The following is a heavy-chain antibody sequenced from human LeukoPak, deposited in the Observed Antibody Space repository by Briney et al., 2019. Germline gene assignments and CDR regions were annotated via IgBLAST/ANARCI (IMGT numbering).Heavy chain of an antibody. J-gene: IGHJ4*02. CDR1: GGSISSGDYS. D-gene: IGHD3-10*01. Sequence: SQTLSLTCAVSGGSISSGDYSWSWIRQPPGKGLEWIGYIYHSGSTYYNPSLKSRVTISVDRSKNQFSLKLSSVTAADTAVYYCARFGAPSYYGSGSYYNLWGQGTLVTVSS. V-gene: IGHV4-30-2*01. CDR2: IYHSGST. CDR3: ARFGAPSYYGSGSYYNL.